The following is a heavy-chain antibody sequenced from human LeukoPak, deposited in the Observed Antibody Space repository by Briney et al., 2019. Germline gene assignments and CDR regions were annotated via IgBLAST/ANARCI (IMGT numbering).Heavy chain of an antibody. Sequence: AGSLRLSCAASGFTFSSYEMNWVRQAPAKGLDWLSYISSSGSAIYYADSVKGRITISRDNAKNSLYLQMNSLRAEDTAVYYCAKGGYFYDSSDAYWGQGTLVTVSS. CDR2: ISSSGSAI. J-gene: IGHJ4*02. CDR1: GFTFSSYE. V-gene: IGHV3-48*03. CDR3: AKGGYFYDSSDAY. D-gene: IGHD3-22*01.